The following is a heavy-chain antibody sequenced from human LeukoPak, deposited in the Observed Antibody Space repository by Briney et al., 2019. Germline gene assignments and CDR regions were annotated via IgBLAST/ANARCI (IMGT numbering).Heavy chain of an antibody. CDR3: VSLSGSYYSAYNWFDP. D-gene: IGHD1-26*01. CDR1: GFTFSTYV. CDR2: ISVGAEYI. Sequence: PGGSLRLSCAASGFTFSTYVMNWFRQAPGKGLEWVSTISVGAEYIFYADSVKGRFTISRDDSNNALYLQVHSLRAEDTAVYYCVSLSGSYYSAYNWFDPWGQGTLVTVSS. V-gene: IGHV3-23*01. J-gene: IGHJ5*02.